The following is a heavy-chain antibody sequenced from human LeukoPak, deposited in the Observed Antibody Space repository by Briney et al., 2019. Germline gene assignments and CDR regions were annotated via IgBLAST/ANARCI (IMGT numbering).Heavy chain of an antibody. CDR3: ARQGYSGHSQGAADY. CDR2: INPNSGGT. Sequence: ASVKVSCKASGYTFTGYYMNWVRQAPGQGLEWMGWINPNSGGTNYAQKFQGRVTMTRDTSISTAYMELSRLRSDDTAVYYCARQGYSGHSQGAADYWGQGTLVTVSS. D-gene: IGHD4-23*01. V-gene: IGHV1-2*02. CDR1: GYTFTGYY. J-gene: IGHJ4*02.